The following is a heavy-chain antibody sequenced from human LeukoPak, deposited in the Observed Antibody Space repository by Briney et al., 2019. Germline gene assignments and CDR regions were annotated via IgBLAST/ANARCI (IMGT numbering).Heavy chain of an antibody. V-gene: IGHV1-69*02. Sequence: GSSVKVSCKASGGTFSSYTISWVRQAPGQGLEWMGRIIPILGIANYAQKFQGRVTITRNTSISTAYMELSSLRSEDTAVYYCARGQGSSWYTYWGQGTLVTVSS. J-gene: IGHJ4*02. CDR1: GGTFSSYT. CDR3: ARGQGSSWYTY. CDR2: IIPILGIA. D-gene: IGHD6-13*01.